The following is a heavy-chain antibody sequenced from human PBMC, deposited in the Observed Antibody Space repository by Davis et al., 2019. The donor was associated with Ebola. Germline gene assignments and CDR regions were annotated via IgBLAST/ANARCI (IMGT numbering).Heavy chain of an antibody. J-gene: IGHJ4*02. CDR2: IYYSGST. V-gene: IGHV4-39*07. CDR3: ARGGQIAVAGTGYYFDS. Sequence: SETLSLTCTVSGGSISSSSYYWGWIRQPPGKGLEWIGSIYYSGSTYYNPSLKSRVTISVDTSKNQFSVKLSSVTAADTAVYYCARGGQIAVAGTGYYFDSWGQGTLVTVSS. D-gene: IGHD6-19*01. CDR1: GGSISSSSYY.